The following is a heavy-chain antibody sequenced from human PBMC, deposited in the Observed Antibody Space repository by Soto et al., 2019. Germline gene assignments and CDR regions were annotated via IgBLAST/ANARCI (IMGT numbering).Heavy chain of an antibody. CDR3: ARDYEVGFDI. CDR1: AFTLSSYW. J-gene: IGHJ3*02. Sequence: EVQLVESGGGLVQPGGSLRLSCEASAFTLSSYWMSWVRQAPGKGLEWVANIKPDGSERYYVDSVKGRFTISRDNTKNALYLQMSPLRPDDAAIYYCARDYEVGFDIWGQGTLVTVSS. CDR2: IKPDGSER. V-gene: IGHV3-7*01. D-gene: IGHD3-22*01.